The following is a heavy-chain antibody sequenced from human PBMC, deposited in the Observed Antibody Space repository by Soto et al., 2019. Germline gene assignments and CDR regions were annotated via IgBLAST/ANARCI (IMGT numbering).Heavy chain of an antibody. CDR3: ARGSSGWYTGLDF. J-gene: IGHJ4*02. CDR2: IDARDSYT. Sequence: PGESLKISCKGSGYTFANYWITWVRQMPGRGLEWMGRIDARDSYTTYSPSFQGHVTLSVDKTISTAYLQWSSLKASDTAMYYCARGSSGWYTGLDFWGPGTLVTVSS. D-gene: IGHD6-19*01. V-gene: IGHV5-10-1*01. CDR1: GYTFANYW.